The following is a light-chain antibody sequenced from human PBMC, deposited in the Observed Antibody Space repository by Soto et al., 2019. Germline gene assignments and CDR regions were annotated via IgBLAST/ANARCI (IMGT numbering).Light chain of an antibody. J-gene: IGKJ2*01. Sequence: DIQMTQSPSTLSASVGDRVTITCRASQSISSWLAWYQQKPGKAPKLLIYQASSLESGVPPRISGSGSGTEFTLTISSLQPEDFATYYCQEYNSYSPYTFGQGTKLEIK. V-gene: IGKV1-5*03. CDR1: QSISSW. CDR2: QAS. CDR3: QEYNSYSPYT.